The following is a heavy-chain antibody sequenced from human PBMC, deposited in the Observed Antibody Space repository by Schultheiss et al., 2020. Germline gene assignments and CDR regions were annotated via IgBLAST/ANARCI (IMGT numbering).Heavy chain of an antibody. Sequence: GESLKISCAASGFTFSSYDMHWVRQATGKGLEWVSAIGTAGDTYYPGSVKGRFTISRENAKNSLYLQMNSLRAGDTAVYYCARVPYYGEPEDYWGQGTLVTVSS. CDR3: ARVPYYGEPEDY. D-gene: IGHD4-17*01. CDR1: GFTFSSYD. V-gene: IGHV3-13*01. CDR2: IGTAGDT. J-gene: IGHJ4*02.